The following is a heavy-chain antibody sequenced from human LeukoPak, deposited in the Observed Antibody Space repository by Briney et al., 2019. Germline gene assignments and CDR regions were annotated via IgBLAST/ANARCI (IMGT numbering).Heavy chain of an antibody. D-gene: IGHD3-3*01. J-gene: IGHJ6*02. CDR2: ISDIGSI. CDR3: ARHHVLRFLEWLSPTNYYGMDV. V-gene: IGHV4-59*08. Sequence: SETLSLTCTVSGGSISSYYWSWIRQPPGKGLEWIAYISDIGSINYNPSLKSRVTISLDTSKNQFSLKLSSVTAADTAVYYCARHHVLRFLEWLSPTNYYGMDVWGQGTTVTVSS. CDR1: GGSISSYY.